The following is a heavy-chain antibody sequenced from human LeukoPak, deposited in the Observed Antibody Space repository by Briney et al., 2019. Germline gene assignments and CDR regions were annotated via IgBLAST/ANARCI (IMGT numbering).Heavy chain of an antibody. Sequence: SETLSLTCTVSGYSIRSGDYWGWIRQPPGKGLEWIGNIYHSGSTYYNPSLKSRVIISVDTSKNHFSLKLSSVTAADTAVYYCARRGVGMAVDPWGQGTLVTVFS. CDR3: ARRGVGMAVDP. D-gene: IGHD3-10*01. CDR2: IYHSGST. CDR1: GYSIRSGDY. J-gene: IGHJ5*02. V-gene: IGHV4-38-2*02.